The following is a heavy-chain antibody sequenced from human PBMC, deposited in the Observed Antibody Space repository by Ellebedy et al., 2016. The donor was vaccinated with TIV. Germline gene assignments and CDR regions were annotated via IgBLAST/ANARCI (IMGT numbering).Heavy chain of an antibody. CDR3: ARVKREYYDKTPIFPFDI. J-gene: IGHJ3*02. V-gene: IGHV4-30-4*01. Sequence: MPSETLSLTCTVPGGSMRSGDYYWSWIRQPPGKGLEWIGYIYYSVITYYNPSLKSRVTISVDTSENQFSLSLSSVTAADTAVYYCARVKREYYDKTPIFPFDIWGQGTMVTVSS. CDR1: GGSMRSGDYY. D-gene: IGHD3-22*01. CDR2: IYYSVIT.